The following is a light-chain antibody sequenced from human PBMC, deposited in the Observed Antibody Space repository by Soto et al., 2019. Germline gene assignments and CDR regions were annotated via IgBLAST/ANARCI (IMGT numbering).Light chain of an antibody. J-gene: IGKJ3*01. CDR3: QQYGSSPFT. CDR2: GVS. CDR1: QSVSSSY. V-gene: IGKV3-20*01. Sequence: EIVLTQSPGTLSLSPGERATLSCRASQSVSSSYLGWYQQKPGQAPRLLIYGVSSRATGISDRFSGSGSGTDFTLTISRLEPEDFAVYYCQQYGSSPFTVGPGTKVDIK.